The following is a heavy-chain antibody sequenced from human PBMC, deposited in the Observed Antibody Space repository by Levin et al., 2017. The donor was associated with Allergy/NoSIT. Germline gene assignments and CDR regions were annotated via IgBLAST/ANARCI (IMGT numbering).Heavy chain of an antibody. V-gene: IGHV3-23*01. Sequence: GESLKISCAASGFTFSNYAMGWVRQAPGKGLEWVSAISGGGGSPYYADSVKGRFTIFRDNSKNTLYLQMNSLRAEDTAVYYCAKSGIRYFDNWGQGTRVTVSS. CDR2: ISGGGGSP. CDR3: AKSGIRYFDN. CDR1: GFTFSNYA. D-gene: IGHD3-9*01. J-gene: IGHJ4*02.